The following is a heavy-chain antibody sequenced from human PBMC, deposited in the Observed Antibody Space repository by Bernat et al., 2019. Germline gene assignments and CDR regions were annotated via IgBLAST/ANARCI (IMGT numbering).Heavy chain of an antibody. Sequence: QVQLVESGGGVVQPGRSLRLPCAATGFTFSRYTIHWVRQAPGKGLEWVAVISYDGTNKYYADSVKGRFSISGENAKNSLYLHMSSLRCEATAVYYCARDQRDTDACYLYYYYGMHVWCQGTQVTVSS. CDR1: GFTFSRYT. V-gene: IGHV3-30-3*01. D-gene: IGHD3-16*02. CDR2: ISYDGTNK. J-gene: IGHJ6*02. CDR3: ARDQRDTDACYLYYYYGMHV.